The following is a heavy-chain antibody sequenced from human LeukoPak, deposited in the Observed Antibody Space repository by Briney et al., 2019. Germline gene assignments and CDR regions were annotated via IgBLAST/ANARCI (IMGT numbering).Heavy chain of an antibody. CDR3: ARVGRLGMVVNWYFDL. CDR1: GGSISSSSYY. Sequence: SETLSLTCTVSGGSISSSSYYWGWIRQPPGKGLEWIGSIYYSGSTYYNPSLKSRVTISVDTSKNQFSLKLSSVTAADTAVYYCARVGRLGMVVNWYFDLWGRGTLVTVSS. J-gene: IGHJ2*01. D-gene: IGHD7-27*01. CDR2: IYYSGST. V-gene: IGHV4-39*07.